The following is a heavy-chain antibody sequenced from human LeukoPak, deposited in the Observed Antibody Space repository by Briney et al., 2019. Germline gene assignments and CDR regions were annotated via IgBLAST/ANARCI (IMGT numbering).Heavy chain of an antibody. CDR3: ARGRCSGGSCLKFDWFDP. Sequence: SETLSLTCTVSGDSISNFYWSWIRQPPGKGLEWIGYIYYSGSTNYNPSLKSRVTISVDTSKNQFSLKLSSVTAADTAVYYCARGRCSGGSCLKFDWFDPWGQGTLVTVSS. V-gene: IGHV4-59*12. CDR1: GDSISNFY. J-gene: IGHJ5*02. CDR2: IYYSGST. D-gene: IGHD2-15*01.